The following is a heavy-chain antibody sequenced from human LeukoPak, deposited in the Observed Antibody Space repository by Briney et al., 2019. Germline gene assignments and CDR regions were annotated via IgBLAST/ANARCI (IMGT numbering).Heavy chain of an antibody. V-gene: IGHV3-23*01. J-gene: IGHJ4*02. CDR1: GFTFSSYA. D-gene: IGHD5-18*01. CDR2: INGSGGST. Sequence: GGSLRLSCAVSGFTFSSYAMSWVLQAPGKGLEWVSDINGSGGSTYYADSVKGRFTISRDNSKNTLYLQLSSLRAEDMAVYYCARGAGYVRFDFWGQGTLATVSS. CDR3: ARGAGYVRFDF.